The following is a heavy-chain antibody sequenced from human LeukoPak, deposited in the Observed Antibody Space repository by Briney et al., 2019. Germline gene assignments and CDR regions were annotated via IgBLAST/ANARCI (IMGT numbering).Heavy chain of an antibody. CDR2: INPNSGGT. Sequence: ASVKVSCKASGYTFTGYYMHWVRQAPGQGLEWMRWINPNSGGTNYAQKFQGRVTMTRDTSISTAYMELSRLRSDDTAVYYCASRYSSWGHDAFDIWGQGTMVTLSS. D-gene: IGHD6-13*01. J-gene: IGHJ3*02. V-gene: IGHV1-2*02. CDR1: GYTFTGYY. CDR3: ASRYSSWGHDAFDI.